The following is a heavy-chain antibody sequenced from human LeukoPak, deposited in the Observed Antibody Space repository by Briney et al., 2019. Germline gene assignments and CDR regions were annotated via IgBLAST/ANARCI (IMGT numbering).Heavy chain of an antibody. CDR1: GFSFSTFA. V-gene: IGHV3-23*01. CDR2: MIGAGNT. J-gene: IGHJ5*02. D-gene: IGHD5-24*01. Sequence: GGSLRLSCAASGFSFSTFAMTWVRQAPGKGLEWVSGMIGAGNTYYADSVKGRFTISRDNSKNTVYLQMNSLRVEDTAIYYCAKDLHYNDGRWEFDPWGQRTLVTVSS. CDR3: AKDLHYNDGRWEFDP.